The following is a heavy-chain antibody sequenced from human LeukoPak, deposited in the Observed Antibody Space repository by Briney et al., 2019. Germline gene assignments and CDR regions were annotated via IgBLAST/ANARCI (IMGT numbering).Heavy chain of an antibody. D-gene: IGHD3-3*01. J-gene: IGHJ4*02. CDR1: GGSFSGYY. CDR3: ARASIPYDFWSGYSPSHFDS. Sequence: SETLSLTCAVYGGSFSGYYWSWIRQPPGKGLEWIGRIYHSGSTYYNPSLKSRVTISVDTSKNQFSLKLSSVTAADTAVYYCARASIPYDFWSGYSPSHFDSWGQGTLVTVSS. V-gene: IGHV4-34*01. CDR2: IYHSGST.